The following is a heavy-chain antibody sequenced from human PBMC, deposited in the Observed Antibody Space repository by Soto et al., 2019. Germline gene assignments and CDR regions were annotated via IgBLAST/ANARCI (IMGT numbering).Heavy chain of an antibody. CDR1: GFTFSSYG. V-gene: IGHV3-33*01. J-gene: IGHJ6*02. Sequence: GGSLRLSCAASGFTFSSYGMHWVRQAPGKGLEWVAVIWYDGSNKYYADSVKGRFTISRDNSKNTLYLQMNSLRAEDTAVYYCARESSSGSYFNPAGPHYYYGMDVWGQGTTVTVSS. CDR3: ARESSSGSYFNPAGPHYYYGMDV. CDR2: IWYDGSNK. D-gene: IGHD3-10*01.